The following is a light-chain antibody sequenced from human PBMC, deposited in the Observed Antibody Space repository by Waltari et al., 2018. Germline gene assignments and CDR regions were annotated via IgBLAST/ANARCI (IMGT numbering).Light chain of an antibody. V-gene: IGLV2-14*03. CDR3: CSYTSSSTL. Sequence: QSALTQPASVSGSPGQSITISCTGIHSDVGGHDHVSWYRHNPGKAPKLIIFDVNERPSGVSNRFSGSKSGNTASLTISGLQADDEADYYCCSYTSSSTLFGGGTKLTVL. CDR2: DVN. J-gene: IGLJ2*01. CDR1: HSDVGGHDH.